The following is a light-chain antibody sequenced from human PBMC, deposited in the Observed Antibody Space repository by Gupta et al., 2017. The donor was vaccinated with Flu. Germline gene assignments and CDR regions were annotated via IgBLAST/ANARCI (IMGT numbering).Light chain of an antibody. CDR1: QDISNY. J-gene: IGKJ4*01. CDR2: DAS. CDR3: QQEDNLPVT. V-gene: IGKV1-33*01. Sequence: DIQMTQSPSSLSASVGDRVTITCQASQDISNYLNWYQQKPGKAPKLLIYDASKGETGVTSRFSGSGSGTDFTFTISSLQPEDIATYYCQQEDNLPVTFGRGTKVDIK.